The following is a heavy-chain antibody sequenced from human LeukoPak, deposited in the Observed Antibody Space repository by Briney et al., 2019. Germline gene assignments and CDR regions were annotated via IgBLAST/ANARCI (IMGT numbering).Heavy chain of an antibody. Sequence: SETLSLTCTVSGGSISSGGYYWSWIRQHPGKGLEWIGYIYYSGSTYYNPSLKSRVTISADTSKNQFSLKLSSVTAADTAVYFCARARSAAGNFDFWGQGTLVTVST. V-gene: IGHV4-31*03. CDR1: GGSISSGGYY. D-gene: IGHD6-13*01. CDR3: ARARSAAGNFDF. J-gene: IGHJ4*02. CDR2: IYYSGST.